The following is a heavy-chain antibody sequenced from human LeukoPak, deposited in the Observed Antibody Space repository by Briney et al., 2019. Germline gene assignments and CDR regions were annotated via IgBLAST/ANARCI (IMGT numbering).Heavy chain of an antibody. J-gene: IGHJ6*03. V-gene: IGHV3-7*01. CDR1: GFTFSSYW. D-gene: IGHD3-16*01. Sequence: PGGSLRLSCAASGFTFSSYWMSWVRQAPGKGLEWVANIKQDGREKYSVDSVKGRFTISRDNAKNSLYMQMNSLRAEDTAVYYCARVMSASVWRSYGSYYYYYYMDIWGKGTTVTVSS. CDR3: ARVMSASVWRSYGSYYYYYYMDI. CDR2: IKQDGREK.